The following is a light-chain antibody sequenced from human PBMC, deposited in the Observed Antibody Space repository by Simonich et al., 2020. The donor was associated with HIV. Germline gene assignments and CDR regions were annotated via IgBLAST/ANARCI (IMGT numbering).Light chain of an antibody. CDR1: SGYCNYK. CDR2: VGPGGSGG. CDR3: GADHGSGNNFVWV. J-gene: IGLJ3*02. Sequence: QPVLTQPPSASASLGASVTLTCTLNSGYCNYKVDWFQQRPGKGPRFVMRVGPGGSGGSKGDGIPDRFSVLGSGLNRYLTIKNIQEEDESDYHCGADHGSGNNFVWVFGGGTKLTVL. V-gene: IGLV9-49*01.